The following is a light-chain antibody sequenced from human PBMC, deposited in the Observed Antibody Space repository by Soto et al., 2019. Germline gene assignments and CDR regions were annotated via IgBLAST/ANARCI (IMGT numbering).Light chain of an antibody. J-gene: IGKJ5*01. CDR3: QQRINWPIT. Sequence: EIVLTQSPATLSLSPGERATLSCRASQSVSSYLAWYQQKPGQAPRLLIYDASNRATGIPARFSGSGSGTYFTLTISSLEPEDFAVYYCQQRINWPITFGQGTRLEIK. CDR1: QSVSSY. CDR2: DAS. V-gene: IGKV3-11*01.